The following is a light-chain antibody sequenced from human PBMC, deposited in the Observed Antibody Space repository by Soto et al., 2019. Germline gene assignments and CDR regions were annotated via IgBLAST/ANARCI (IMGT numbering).Light chain of an antibody. CDR2: GKS. V-gene: IGKV3-20*01. CDR3: QQYGSSPGT. J-gene: IGKJ1*01. Sequence: EIVLTQSPGTLSLSPGERATLSCRASQSVSSSYLAWYQQKPGQAPRLLIYGKSSRATGIPDRFSGSGSGTDFTLTISRLEPEDFAVYYCQQYGSSPGTFGQGTKVEIK. CDR1: QSVSSSY.